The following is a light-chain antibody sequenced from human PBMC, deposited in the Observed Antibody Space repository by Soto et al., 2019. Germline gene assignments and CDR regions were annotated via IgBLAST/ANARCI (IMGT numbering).Light chain of an antibody. J-gene: IGKJ2*01. CDR1: QSLVNGAGNTY. V-gene: IGKV2-30*01. Sequence: DVVLTQSPLSLAVTLGQPASISCRSSQSLVNGAGNTYLNWFHQRPGQSPRRLIYKVSNRDSGVPDRLSGSGSGTDFTRRIRRVEADDSGGYYCMQGTHWPPYTFGQGTKLEIQ. CDR3: MQGTHWPPYT. CDR2: KVS.